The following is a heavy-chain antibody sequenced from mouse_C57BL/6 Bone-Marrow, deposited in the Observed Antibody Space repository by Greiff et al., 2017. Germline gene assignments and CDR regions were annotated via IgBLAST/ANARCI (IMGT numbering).Heavy chain of an antibody. Sequence: EVQLQQSGAELVRPGASVKLSCTASGFNIKDDYMHWVKQRPEQGLEWIGWIDPENGDTAYASKFQGKATITADTSSNTAYLQLSSLTSEDTAVYYCTTCDSAWFAYWGQGTLVTVSA. CDR3: TTCDSAWFAY. V-gene: IGHV14-4*01. J-gene: IGHJ3*01. D-gene: IGHD2-4*01. CDR1: GFNIKDDY. CDR2: IDPENGDT.